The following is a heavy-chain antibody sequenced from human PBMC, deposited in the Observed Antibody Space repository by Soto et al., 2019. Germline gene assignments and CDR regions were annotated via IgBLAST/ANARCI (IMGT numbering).Heavy chain of an antibody. J-gene: IGHJ6*02. D-gene: IGHD2-15*01. Sequence: SQTLSLTCVISGDSVSSNGAFWNLIRQSPSRGLRWLGRIYYRPKWFHDYAASVESRMAINPDTSRNQFSLQLNYVTPEDTAVYYCARVHCSAGTCLDGLDFWGQGTTVTVSS. CDR1: GDSVSSNGAF. CDR3: ARVHCSAGTCLDGLDF. CDR2: IYYRPKWFH. V-gene: IGHV6-1*01.